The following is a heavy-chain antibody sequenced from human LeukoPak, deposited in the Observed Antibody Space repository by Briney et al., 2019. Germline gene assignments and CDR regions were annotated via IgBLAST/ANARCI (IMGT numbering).Heavy chain of an antibody. J-gene: IGHJ5*02. CDR1: GFTFDHYA. V-gene: IGHV3-43*02. D-gene: IGHD3-10*01. CDR2: ISGGGGST. Sequence: GGSLRLSCAGSGFTFDHYAMHWVRQAPGQGLEWVSLISGGGGSTYYADSVKGRFTISGDNSKNSLYLQMNSLRIEDTALYYCAKEISASGTIGNWFDPWGQGTLVTVFS. CDR3: AKEISASGTIGNWFDP.